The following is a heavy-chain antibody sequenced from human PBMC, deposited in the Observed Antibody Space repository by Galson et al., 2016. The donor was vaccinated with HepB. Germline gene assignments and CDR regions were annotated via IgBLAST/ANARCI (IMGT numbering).Heavy chain of an antibody. D-gene: IGHD6-13*01. Sequence: SLRLSCAASGFIFSDHAMNWVRHVPGKGLEWVAGINWISGNIGYADSVKGRFTISRDNAENSLYLQMNTLRPEDTGLYYCAKENRKDSSSWYGGMDVWGLGTTVIVSS. CDR3: AKENRKDSSSWYGGMDV. CDR1: GFIFSDHA. J-gene: IGHJ6*02. V-gene: IGHV3-9*01. CDR2: INWISGNI.